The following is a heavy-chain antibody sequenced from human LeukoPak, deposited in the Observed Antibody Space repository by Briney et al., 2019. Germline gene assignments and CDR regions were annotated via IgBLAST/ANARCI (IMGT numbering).Heavy chain of an antibody. J-gene: IGHJ4*02. CDR3: AREGYSYGLDY. CDR2: IYYSGST. Sequence: SETLSLTCTVSGGSISSYYWSWIRQPPGKGLEWIGYIYYSGSTNYNPSLKSRVTISVDTSKNQFSLKLSSVTAADTAVYYCAREGYSYGLDYWGQGTLVTVPS. CDR1: GGSISSYY. D-gene: IGHD5-18*01. V-gene: IGHV4-59*01.